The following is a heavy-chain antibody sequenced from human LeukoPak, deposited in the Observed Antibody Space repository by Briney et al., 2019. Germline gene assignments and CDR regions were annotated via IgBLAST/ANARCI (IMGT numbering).Heavy chain of an antibody. V-gene: IGHV1-69*06. CDR2: IIPIFGTA. Sequence: GASVKVSCKAPGGTFSSYAISWVRQAPGQGLEWMGGIIPIFGTANYAQKFQGRVTITADKSTSTAYMELSSLRSEDTAVYYCARESGCGGDCYYFDYWGQGTLVTVSS. J-gene: IGHJ4*02. D-gene: IGHD2-21*02. CDR1: GGTFSSYA. CDR3: ARESGCGGDCYYFDY.